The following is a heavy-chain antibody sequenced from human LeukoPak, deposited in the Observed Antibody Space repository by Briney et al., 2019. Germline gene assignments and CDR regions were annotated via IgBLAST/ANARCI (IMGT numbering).Heavy chain of an antibody. CDR3: ARLKARDAFDI. J-gene: IGHJ3*02. CDR1: GGSIGSYS. V-gene: IGHV4-59*08. Sequence: PSETLSLTCTVSGGSIGSYSWNWIRQSPGTGLEWIGYVYYSGSTMYSPSPRSRVTISVDTSKNQFSLKLSSVTAADTAVYYCARLKARDAFDIWGQGTMVTVSS. CDR2: VYYSGST.